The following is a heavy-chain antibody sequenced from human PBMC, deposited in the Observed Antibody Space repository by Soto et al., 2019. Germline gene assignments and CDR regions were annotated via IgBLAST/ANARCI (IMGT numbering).Heavy chain of an antibody. Sequence: GESLKISCKGSGYSFTSYWIGWERQMPGKGLEWRGIIYPGDSDTRYSPSFQGQVTISADKSISTAYLQWSSLTASDTAMYYCARLCYGAYVSFDYWGQGTLVNVSS. CDR1: GYSFTSYW. CDR3: ARLCYGAYVSFDY. CDR2: IYPGDSDT. J-gene: IGHJ4*02. V-gene: IGHV5-51*01. D-gene: IGHD4-17*01.